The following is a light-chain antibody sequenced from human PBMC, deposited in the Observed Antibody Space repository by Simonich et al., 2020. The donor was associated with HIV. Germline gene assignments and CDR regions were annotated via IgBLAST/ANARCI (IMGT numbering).Light chain of an antibody. J-gene: IGLJ2*01. CDR1: RSDVGAYDY. Sequence: QSALTQPPSASGSPGPSIPISCPGSRSDVGAYDYVPWYQQSPGKTPKLLIYDVRMQPSGVPDRFSGSKSGNTASLTIAGLQADDEADYYCCSYAGSNSFVVFGGGTKLTVL. V-gene: IGLV2-8*01. CDR2: DVR. CDR3: CSYAGSNSFVV.